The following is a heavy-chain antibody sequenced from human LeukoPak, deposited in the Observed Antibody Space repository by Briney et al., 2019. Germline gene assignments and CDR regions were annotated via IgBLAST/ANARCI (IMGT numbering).Heavy chain of an antibody. D-gene: IGHD3-10*01. CDR2: IYSGGST. CDR3: ARVSRSYYDGSGSSFLDY. J-gene: IGHJ4*02. CDR1: GFTVSSNY. Sequence: GGSLRLSCAASGFTVSSNYMSWVRQAPGKGLEWVSVIYSGGSTYYADSVKGRFTISRDNSKNTLYLQMNSLRAEDTAVYYCARVSRSYYDGSGSSFLDYWGQGTLVIVTS. V-gene: IGHV3-66*01.